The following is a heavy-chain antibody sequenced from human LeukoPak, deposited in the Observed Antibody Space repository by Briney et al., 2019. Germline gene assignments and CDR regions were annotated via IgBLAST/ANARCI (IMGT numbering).Heavy chain of an antibody. CDR2: IYSGGST. CDR1: GVTRHRNY. Sequence: WGALRISCGAPGVTRHRNYNSWVRPGPGEGLEWVSVIYSGGSTYYADSVKGRFTIPRDNSKNTLYLQMNSLRAEDTAVYYCARDLGETGYWGQGTLVTVSS. D-gene: IGHD3-10*01. V-gene: IGHV3-53*01. CDR3: ARDLGETGY. J-gene: IGHJ4*02.